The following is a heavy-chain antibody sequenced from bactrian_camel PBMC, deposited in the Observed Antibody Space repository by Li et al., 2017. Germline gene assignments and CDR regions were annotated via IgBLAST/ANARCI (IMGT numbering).Heavy chain of an antibody. J-gene: IGHJ4*01. V-gene: IGHV3S55*01. CDR3: AKIESALSSGGLFATEPYYFAD. Sequence: QLVESGGASVQSGGSLRLSCVVSGNTYSSYCLGWFRQAPGKERELVSNIRSDGNTYYSDSVKGRFTISRDNGKNTLSLQLNSLKTEDTAIYYCAKIESALSSGGLFATEPYYFADWGQGTQVTFS. CDR1: GNTYSSYC. CDR2: IRSDGNT. D-gene: IGHD2*01.